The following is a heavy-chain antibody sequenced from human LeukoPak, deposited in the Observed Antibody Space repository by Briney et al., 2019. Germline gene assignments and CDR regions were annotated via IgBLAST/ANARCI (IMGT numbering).Heavy chain of an antibody. J-gene: IGHJ4*02. CDR3: ARVSRSWSGYYPYYFDY. V-gene: IGHV4-59*01. D-gene: IGHD3-3*01. CDR2: IYYSGST. CDR1: GGSISGYY. Sequence: SETLSLTCTVSGGSISGYYWSWVRQPPGKGLEWIGYIYYSGSTNYNPSLKSRVTISVDTSKNQFSLKLSSVTAADTAVYYCARVSRSWSGYYPYYFDYWGQGTLVTVSS.